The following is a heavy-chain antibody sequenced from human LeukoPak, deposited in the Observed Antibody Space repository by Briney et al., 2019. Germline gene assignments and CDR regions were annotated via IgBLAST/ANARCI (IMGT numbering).Heavy chain of an antibody. CDR2: IFYSGST. CDR1: SGSISTSNYY. CDR3: ARGDCSSTICYSPMDV. Sequence: SETLSLTCTVSSGSISTSNYYWGWVRQPPGKALEWIGNIFYSGSTYYSPSLKSRVTISVDTSKNQFSLKVSSVTAADTAVYYCARGDCSSTICYSPMDVWGKGTTVTVSS. J-gene: IGHJ6*03. D-gene: IGHD2-2*01. V-gene: IGHV4-39*07.